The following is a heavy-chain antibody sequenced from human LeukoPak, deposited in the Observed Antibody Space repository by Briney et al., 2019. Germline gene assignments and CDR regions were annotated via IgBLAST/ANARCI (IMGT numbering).Heavy chain of an antibody. Sequence: ASVKVSCMASGYTFTGYYMHWVRQAPGQGLEWVGWINPNSGGTNYAQKFQGRVTMTRDTSNSAAYMELTRLRSDDTAVYFCARAIEGPRVDYWGQGTLVTVSS. J-gene: IGHJ4*02. CDR1: GYTFTGYY. V-gene: IGHV1-2*02. CDR3: ARAIEGPRVDY. D-gene: IGHD1-26*01. CDR2: INPNSGGT.